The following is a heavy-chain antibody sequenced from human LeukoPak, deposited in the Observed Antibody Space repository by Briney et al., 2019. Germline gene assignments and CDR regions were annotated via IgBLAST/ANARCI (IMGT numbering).Heavy chain of an antibody. Sequence: PGGSLRLSCAASGFTFSSYEMNWVRQAPGKGLEWVSYISSSGSTIYYADSVKGRFTISRDNAKNSLYLQMNSLRPEDTAVYYCARVRYCSSTSCYDYWGQGTLVTVSS. CDR3: ARVRYCSSTSCYDY. V-gene: IGHV3-48*03. CDR1: GFTFSSYE. D-gene: IGHD2-2*01. CDR2: ISSSGSTI. J-gene: IGHJ4*02.